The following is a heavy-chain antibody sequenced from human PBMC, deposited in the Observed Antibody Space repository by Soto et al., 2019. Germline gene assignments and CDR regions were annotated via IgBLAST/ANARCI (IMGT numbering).Heavy chain of an antibody. CDR1: GFTFTSSA. V-gene: IGHV1-58*01. Sequence: ASVKVSCKASGFTFTSSAVQWVRQARGQRLEWIGWIVVGSGNTNNAQKFQERVTITRDMSTSTAYMELSSLRSEDTAVYYCAADSRATRSFRFDPWGQGTLVTVSS. CDR2: IVVGSGNT. D-gene: IGHD5-12*01. CDR3: AADSRATRSFRFDP. J-gene: IGHJ5*02.